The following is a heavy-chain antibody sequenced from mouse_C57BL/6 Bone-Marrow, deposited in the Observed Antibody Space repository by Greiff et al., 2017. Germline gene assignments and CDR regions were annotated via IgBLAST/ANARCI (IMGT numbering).Heavy chain of an antibody. Sequence: DVKLVESGGGLVKPGGSLKLSCAASGFTFSSYAMSWVRQTPEKRLEWVATISDGGSYTYYPDNVKGRFPISRDNAKNNLYLQMSHLKSEDTAMYYCARVYLGSFDVWGTGTTVTVSS. D-gene: IGHD2-3*01. CDR2: ISDGGSYT. CDR1: GFTFSSYA. CDR3: ARVYLGSFDV. V-gene: IGHV5-4*03. J-gene: IGHJ1*03.